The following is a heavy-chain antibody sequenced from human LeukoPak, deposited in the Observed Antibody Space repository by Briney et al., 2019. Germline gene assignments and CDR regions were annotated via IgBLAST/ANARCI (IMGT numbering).Heavy chain of an antibody. CDR3: ARDVGGAGSH. CDR2: INEHGSIT. Sequence: PGGSLRLSCAAFGFTFSSYWMHWVRQAPGEGLVWVSRINEHGSITDYADSVKDRFTISRDNAKNTLYLHMNSLRAEDTAMYYCARDVGGAGSHWGQGTLVTVSS. J-gene: IGHJ4*02. CDR1: GFTFSSYW. V-gene: IGHV3-74*01. D-gene: IGHD3-10*01.